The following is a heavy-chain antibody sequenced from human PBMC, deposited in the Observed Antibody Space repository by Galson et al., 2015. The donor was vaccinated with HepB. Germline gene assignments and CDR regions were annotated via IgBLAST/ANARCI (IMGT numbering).Heavy chain of an antibody. J-gene: IGHJ2*01. D-gene: IGHD6-6*01. Sequence: SVKVSCKASGYTFTSYYMHWVRQAPGQGLEWMGIINPSGGSTSYAQKFQGGVTLTRDTSTSTFYMELSSLRSEDTAVFYCARGIAVRPHWYFDLWGRGTLVTVSS. CDR3: ARGIAVRPHWYFDL. V-gene: IGHV1-46*01. CDR2: INPSGGST. CDR1: GYTFTSYY.